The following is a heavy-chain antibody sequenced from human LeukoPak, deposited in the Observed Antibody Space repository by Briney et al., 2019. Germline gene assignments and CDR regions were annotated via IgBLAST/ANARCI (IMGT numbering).Heavy chain of an antibody. D-gene: IGHD5-18*01. J-gene: IGHJ4*02. CDR3: ARDVARGYTYGHLQDY. V-gene: IGHV1-18*01. CDR2: ISVYNGNT. Sequence: ASVKVSCKASGYTFSSYGISWVRQAPGQGLEWMGWISVYNGNTDYAQKLQGRVTMTTDTSTSTAYMELRSLISDDTAVYYCARDVARGYTYGHLQDYWGQGTLVTVSP. CDR1: GYTFSSYG.